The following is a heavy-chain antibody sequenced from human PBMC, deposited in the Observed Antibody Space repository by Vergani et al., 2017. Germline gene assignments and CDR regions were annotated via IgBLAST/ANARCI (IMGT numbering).Heavy chain of an antibody. V-gene: IGHV4-31*03. J-gene: IGHJ5*02. Sequence: QVQLQESGPGLVKPSQTLSLTCTVSGGSISSGSYYWSWIRQHPGKGLEWIGYIYYSGSTYYNPSLKSRVTISVDTSKNQFSLKLSSVTAADTAVYYCARGEYDFWSGYGEGWFDPWGQGTLVTVSS. CDR1: GGSISSGSYY. CDR2: IYYSGST. D-gene: IGHD3-3*01. CDR3: ARGEYDFWSGYGEGWFDP.